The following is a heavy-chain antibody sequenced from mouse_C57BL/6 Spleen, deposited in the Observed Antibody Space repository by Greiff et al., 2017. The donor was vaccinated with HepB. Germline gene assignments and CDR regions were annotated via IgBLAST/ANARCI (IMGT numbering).Heavy chain of an antibody. CDR1: GFTFSNYW. CDR2: IRLKSDNYAT. V-gene: IGHV6-3*01. D-gene: IGHD4-1*01. Sequence: EVKVEESGGGLVQPGGSMKLSCVASGFTFSNYWMNWVRQSPEKGLEWVAQIRLKSDNYATHYAESVKGRFTISRDDSKSSVYLQMNNLRAEDTGIYYCTGGGTGPWFAYWGQGTLVTVSA. CDR3: TGGGTGPWFAY. J-gene: IGHJ3*01.